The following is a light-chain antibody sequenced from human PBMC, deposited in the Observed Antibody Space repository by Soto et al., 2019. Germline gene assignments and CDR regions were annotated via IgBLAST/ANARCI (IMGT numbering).Light chain of an antibody. CDR3: QSYDSSLSGYV. J-gene: IGLJ1*01. CDR1: SSNIGAGYD. CDR2: NGN. Sequence: QSVLTQPPSVSGAPGQRVTISCTGSSSNIGAGYDVHWYQQLPGTAPKLLLYNGNNRPSGVPDRISGSKSGTSASLAITGLQAEDEADYYCQSYDSSLSGYVFGTGTKLTVL. V-gene: IGLV1-40*01.